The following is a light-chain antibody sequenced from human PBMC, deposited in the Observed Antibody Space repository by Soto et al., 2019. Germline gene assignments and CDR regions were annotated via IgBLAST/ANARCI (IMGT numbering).Light chain of an antibody. CDR3: CSYEGSYPSV. J-gene: IGLJ2*01. V-gene: IGLV2-11*01. CDR2: DVS. Sequence: QSVLTQPRSVSGSPGQSVTISCTGTSSDVGGYNYVSWYQQHPGKAPKLMIYDVSKRPSGVPDRFSGSKSGNTASLTISGLQAGDEADYYCCSYEGSYPSVFGGGTKLTVL. CDR1: SSDVGGYNY.